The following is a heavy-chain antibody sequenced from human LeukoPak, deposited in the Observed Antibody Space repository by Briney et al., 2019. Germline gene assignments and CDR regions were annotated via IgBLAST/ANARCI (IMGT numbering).Heavy chain of an antibody. V-gene: IGHV3-7*01. Sequence: GGSLRLSCAASGFTFSDYYMSWVRQAPGKGLEWVANIKKDGSDKYYVDSVKGRFTISRDNAKNTLNLQMNSLRAEDTAVYYCARDLGQYYDTSDNWFDPWGQGTLVTVSS. D-gene: IGHD3-22*01. J-gene: IGHJ5*02. CDR3: ARDLGQYYDTSDNWFDP. CDR2: IKKDGSDK. CDR1: GFTFSDYY.